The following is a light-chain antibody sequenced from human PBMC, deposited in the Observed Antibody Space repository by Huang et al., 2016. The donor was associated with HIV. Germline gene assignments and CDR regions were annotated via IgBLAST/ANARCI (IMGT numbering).Light chain of an antibody. CDR3: LQDYSYTRT. CDR1: QDIRND. Sequence: AIQMTPSPSSLSASVGDRVTITCRASQDIRNDLGWYQQKPGKAPKFLSYAASNLQNGVPSRFSGRGSGTFFTLTISSLQHEDFATYYCLQDYSYTRTFGQGTKVEVK. CDR2: AAS. V-gene: IGKV1-6*01. J-gene: IGKJ1*01.